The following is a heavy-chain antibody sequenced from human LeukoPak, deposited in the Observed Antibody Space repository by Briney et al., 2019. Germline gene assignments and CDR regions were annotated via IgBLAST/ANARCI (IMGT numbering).Heavy chain of an antibody. CDR2: VYHTGST. V-gene: IGHV4-4*02. CDR3: AKDYGANRRYYDD. CDR1: GGSITISHW. D-gene: IGHD4-17*01. Sequence: PSGTLSLTCTVSGGSITISHWWTWVRQPPGKGLEWIGEVYHTGSTNYNPSLKSRVTLSVDKSKNQFYLKLTSVTATDTAVYYCAKDYGANRRYYDDWGQGTLVTVAS. J-gene: IGHJ4*02.